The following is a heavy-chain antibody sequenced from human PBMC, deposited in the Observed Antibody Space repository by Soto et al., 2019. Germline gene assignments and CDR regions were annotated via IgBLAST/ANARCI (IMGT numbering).Heavy chain of an antibody. D-gene: IGHD3-10*02. Sequence: QVQLVQSGAEVQKPGASVKVSCKASGYTFTSYGISWVRQAPGQGLEWMGWISAYNGNTNYAQKLQGRVTMTTDTSTSTAYMELRSLRSDDTAVYYCARDMYGGWPTGDAFDIWGQGTMVTVSS. V-gene: IGHV1-18*01. CDR2: ISAYNGNT. CDR3: ARDMYGGWPTGDAFDI. J-gene: IGHJ3*02. CDR1: GYTFTSYG.